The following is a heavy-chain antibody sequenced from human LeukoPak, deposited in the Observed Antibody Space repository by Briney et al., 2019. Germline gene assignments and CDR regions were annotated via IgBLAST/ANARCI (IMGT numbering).Heavy chain of an antibody. CDR3: AKDMYYYDSSGYYLDY. J-gene: IGHJ4*02. CDR2: ISWNSGSI. D-gene: IGHD3-22*01. V-gene: IGHV3-9*01. Sequence: GGSLRLSCAASGFTFDDYAMHWVRQAPGKGLEWVSGISWNSGSIGYADSVKGRFTISRDNAKNPLYLQMNSLRAEDTALYYCAKDMYYYDSSGYYLDYWGQGTLITVSS. CDR1: GFTFDDYA.